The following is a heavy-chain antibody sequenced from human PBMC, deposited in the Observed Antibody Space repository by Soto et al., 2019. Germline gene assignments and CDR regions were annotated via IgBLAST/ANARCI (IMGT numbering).Heavy chain of an antibody. V-gene: IGHV4-59*01. D-gene: IGHD3-16*01. CDR3: ASVTFGGIVLAH. Sequence: SETLSLTCTVSAASFSKYYWTWIRQPPGKGLEWIGYIYFNGNTKYNPSLEGRLTISIDTSKREFSLKLTSVTAADAAVYYCASVTFGGIVLAHWGQGTLVTVSS. J-gene: IGHJ4*02. CDR1: AASFSKYY. CDR2: IYFNGNT.